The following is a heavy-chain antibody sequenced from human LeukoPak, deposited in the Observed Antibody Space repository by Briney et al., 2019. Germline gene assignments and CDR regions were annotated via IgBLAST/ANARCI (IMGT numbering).Heavy chain of an antibody. D-gene: IGHD6-19*01. V-gene: IGHV4-39*07. CDR1: GGSISSSSYY. Sequence: SETLSLTCTVSGGSISSSSYYWGWIRQPPGKGLEWIGSIYYSGSTYYNPSLKSRVTISVDTSKNQFSLKLSSVTAADTAVYYCARMGIAVAGYIFDYWGQGTLVTVSS. CDR2: IYYSGST. CDR3: ARMGIAVAGYIFDY. J-gene: IGHJ4*02.